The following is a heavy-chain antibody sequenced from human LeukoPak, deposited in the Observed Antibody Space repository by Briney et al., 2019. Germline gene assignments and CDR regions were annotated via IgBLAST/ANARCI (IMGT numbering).Heavy chain of an antibody. CDR3: ARAPGYRGFLDY. CDR2: ISWNSGSI. D-gene: IGHD6-13*01. V-gene: IGHV3-9*01. Sequence: GGSLRLSCAASGFTFDDYAMHRVRQAPGKGLEWVSGISWNSGSIGYADSVKGRFTISRDNAKNSLYLQMNSLRAEDTAVYYCARAPGYRGFLDYWGQGTLVTVSS. CDR1: GFTFDDYA. J-gene: IGHJ4*02.